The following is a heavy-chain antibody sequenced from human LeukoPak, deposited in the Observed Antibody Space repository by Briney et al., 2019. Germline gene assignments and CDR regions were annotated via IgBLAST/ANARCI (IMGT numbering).Heavy chain of an antibody. CDR3: ARVDTAMSAFDP. V-gene: IGHV4-34*01. CDR1: GGAFSAYY. CDR2: INHGGTT. D-gene: IGHD5-18*01. J-gene: IGHJ5*02. Sequence: SETLSLTCAVYGGAFSAYYWNWIRQPPGKGLEWIGQINHGGTTNYNPSLKSRVTISVDTSKNQMSLRLSSVTAADTAVYYCARVDTAMSAFDPWGQGTLVTVSS.